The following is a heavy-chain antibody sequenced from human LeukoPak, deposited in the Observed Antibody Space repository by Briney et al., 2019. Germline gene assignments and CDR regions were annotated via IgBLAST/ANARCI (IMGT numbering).Heavy chain of an antibody. CDR1: GYTFTGYY. V-gene: IGHV1-2*02. CDR3: ARAQDIVATPFDY. CDR2: INPNSGGT. J-gene: IGHJ4*02. Sequence: VASVKVSCKASGYTFTGYYMHWVRQAPGQGLEWMGWINPNSGGTNYAQKFQGRVTMTRDTSISTACMELSRLRSDDTAVYYCARAQDIVATPFDYWGQGALVTVSS. D-gene: IGHD5-12*01.